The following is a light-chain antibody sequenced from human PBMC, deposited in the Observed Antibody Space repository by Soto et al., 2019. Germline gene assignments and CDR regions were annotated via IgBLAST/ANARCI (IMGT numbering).Light chain of an antibody. Sequence: DIHMTQSPSSLSAAVGDRVTITCRASQSISSYLNWYQQKPGKAPKLLIYAASSLQSGVPSRFSGSGSWADFHSNISSLQPEDSATYYCQQSHSTPSWTFGQGTKVEIK. CDR2: AAS. V-gene: IGKV1-39*01. CDR3: QQSHSTPSWT. CDR1: QSISSY. J-gene: IGKJ1*01.